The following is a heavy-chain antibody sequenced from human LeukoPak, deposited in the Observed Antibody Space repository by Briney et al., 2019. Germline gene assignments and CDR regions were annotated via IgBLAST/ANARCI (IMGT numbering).Heavy chain of an antibody. Sequence: PGGSLRLSCAVAGFTFSSNILNWVRQAPGKGLEWVSFISSSSSYIYYADSVTGRFTISRDNAKNSLYLQMNSLRAEDTAVYYCAIVVEGYNLSWGQGRLVTVSS. CDR1: GFTFSSNI. D-gene: IGHD5-24*01. V-gene: IGHV3-21*01. J-gene: IGHJ1*01. CDR2: ISSSSSYI. CDR3: AIVVEGYNLS.